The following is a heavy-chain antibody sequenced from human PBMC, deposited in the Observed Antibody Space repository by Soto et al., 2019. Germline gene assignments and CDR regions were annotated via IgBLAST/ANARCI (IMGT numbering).Heavy chain of an antibody. CDR3: VRSLLWFGEGEL. V-gene: IGHV4-31*03. D-gene: IGHD3-10*01. Sequence: QVQLQESGPGLVKPSQTLSLTCTVSVGSITSGGYYWSWIRQRPGKGLEWIGYIYYSGSTYYNPSLKRRVTISVHPSKNQFSLKLSSVTAADTAVYYWVRSLLWFGEGELCGKGTTVTASS. J-gene: IGHJ6*04. CDR1: VGSITSGGYY. CDR2: IYYSGST.